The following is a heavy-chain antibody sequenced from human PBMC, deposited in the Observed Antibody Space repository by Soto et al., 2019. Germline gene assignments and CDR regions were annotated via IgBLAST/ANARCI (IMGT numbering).Heavy chain of an antibody. CDR1: GFTFSSYW. J-gene: IGHJ3*02. CDR3: AREQQLVLYHDAFDI. CDR2: INSDGSST. D-gene: IGHD6-6*01. Sequence: LRLSYAASGFTFSSYWMHWVRQAPGKGLVWVSRINSDGSSTSYADSVKGRFTISRDNAKNTLYLQMNSLRAEDTAVYYCAREQQLVLYHDAFDIWGQGTMVTVSS. V-gene: IGHV3-74*01.